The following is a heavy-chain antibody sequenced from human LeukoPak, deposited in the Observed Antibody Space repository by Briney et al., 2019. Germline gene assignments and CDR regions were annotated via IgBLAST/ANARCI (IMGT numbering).Heavy chain of an antibody. J-gene: IGHJ4*02. CDR3: AKGYSYGIDY. V-gene: IGHV3-30*02. D-gene: IGHD5-18*01. Sequence: GGSLRLFCAASGFTFSNSGMHWVRQAPGEGLEWVAFIRFDASKKYYAESVRGRFTISRDNSKNTLFLQVNSLRTEDTAEYYCAKGYSYGIDYWAQGTLVTVSS. CDR2: IRFDASKK. CDR1: GFTFSNSG.